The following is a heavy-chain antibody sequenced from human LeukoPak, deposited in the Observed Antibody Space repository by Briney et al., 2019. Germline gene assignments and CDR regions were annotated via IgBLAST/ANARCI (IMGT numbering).Heavy chain of an antibody. D-gene: IGHD3-10*01. CDR2: IIPIFGAR. Sequence: SVNVSCKASGGTCNTSGVSWVRPAPGRGLGWLAMIIPIFGARNCAQKFQGRVTITTDEAASTAYMELRSLTSDDSAVYYCARARGGPAYYFDYWGQGTLVTVSS. CDR1: GGTCNTSG. J-gene: IGHJ4*02. V-gene: IGHV1-69*05. CDR3: ARARGGPAYYFDY.